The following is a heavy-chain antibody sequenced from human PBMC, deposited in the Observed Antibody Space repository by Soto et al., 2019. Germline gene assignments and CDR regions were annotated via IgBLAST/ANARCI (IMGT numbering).Heavy chain of an antibody. CDR1: GFTFSDYG. CDR3: AKDQGVDDFQLLYYSYYGLDV. V-gene: IGHV3-30*18. J-gene: IGHJ6*02. D-gene: IGHD2-2*02. Sequence: GGSLRLSCAASGFTFSDYGMHWVRQAPGKGLEWVAVISYDSTNKYYGDSVKGRFTISRDNSKNTLYLQMNSLRAEDRAVYYCAKDQGVDDFQLLYYSYYGLDVWGQGTTVTVSS. CDR2: ISYDSTNK.